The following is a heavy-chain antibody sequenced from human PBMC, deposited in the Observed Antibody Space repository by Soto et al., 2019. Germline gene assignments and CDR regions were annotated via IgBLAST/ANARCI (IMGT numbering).Heavy chain of an antibody. J-gene: IGHJ6*02. D-gene: IGHD4-17*01. Sequence: SETLSLTCTVSGGSISSYYWSWIRQPPGKGLEWIGYIYYSGSTNYNPSLKSRVTISVDTSKNQFSMKLSSVTAADTAVYYCARFTVTTYYYDGIDVWGQGTPVTVSS. CDR3: ARFTVTTYYYDGIDV. CDR2: IYYSGST. CDR1: GGSISSYY. V-gene: IGHV4-59*01.